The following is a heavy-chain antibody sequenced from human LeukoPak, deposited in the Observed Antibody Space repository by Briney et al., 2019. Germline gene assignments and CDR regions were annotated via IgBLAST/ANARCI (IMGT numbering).Heavy chain of an antibody. CDR1: GYTFTTYD. CDR2: ISTYNGNT. Sequence: ASVKVSCKASGYTFTTYDISWARQAPGQGLEWMGWISTYNGNTNYAQKVQGRVTMTTDTSTSTAYMELRSLTSDDTAVYYCTRGGATSGYYYWGQGTLVTVSS. J-gene: IGHJ4*02. CDR3: TRGGATSGYYY. V-gene: IGHV1-18*01. D-gene: IGHD1-26*01.